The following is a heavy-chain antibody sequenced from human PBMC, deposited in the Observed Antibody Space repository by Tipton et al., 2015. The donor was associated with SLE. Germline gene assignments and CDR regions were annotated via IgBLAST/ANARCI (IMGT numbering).Heavy chain of an antibody. CDR3: AKEGEGYSSGWDQDYCCGMDV. CDR1: GFTFSSYS. J-gene: IGHJ6*02. Sequence: SLRLSCAASGFTFSSYSMNWVRQAPGKGLEWVAVIWYDGSNKYYADSVKGRFTISRDNSKNTLYLQMNSLRAEDTAVYYCAKEGEGYSSGWDQDYCCGMDVCGQGSTGTVSS. D-gene: IGHD6-19*01. CDR2: IWYDGSNK. V-gene: IGHV3-30*18.